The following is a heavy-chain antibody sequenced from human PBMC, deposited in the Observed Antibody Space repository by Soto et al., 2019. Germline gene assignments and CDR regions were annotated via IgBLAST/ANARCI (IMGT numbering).Heavy chain of an antibody. CDR2: IYWDDDK. CDR3: AHRGYYDSSGYPNWFDP. J-gene: IGHJ5*02. V-gene: IGHV2-5*02. Sequence: SGPTLVNPTQTLTLTCNFSGFSLSTKGVGVGWIRQPPGKALEWLALIYWDDDKRYSPSLKSRLTITKDTSKNQVVLTMTNMDPVDTATYYCAHRGYYDSSGYPNWFDPWGQGTLVTVSS. D-gene: IGHD3-22*01. CDR1: GFSLSTKGVG.